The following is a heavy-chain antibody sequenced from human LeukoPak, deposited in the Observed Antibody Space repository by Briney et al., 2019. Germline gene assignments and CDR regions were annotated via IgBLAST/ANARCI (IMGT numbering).Heavy chain of an antibody. CDR3: ATRTFYDYGSPDAFDI. Sequence: GASVKVSCKVSGYTLTELSMHWVRQAPGKGLEWMGGFDSEDGEAIYAQKFQGRVTMTEDTPTDTAYMELSSLRSEDTAVYYCATRTFYDYGSPDAFDIWGQGTMVTVSS. V-gene: IGHV1-24*01. CDR2: FDSEDGEA. J-gene: IGHJ3*02. D-gene: IGHD4-17*01. CDR1: GYTLTELS.